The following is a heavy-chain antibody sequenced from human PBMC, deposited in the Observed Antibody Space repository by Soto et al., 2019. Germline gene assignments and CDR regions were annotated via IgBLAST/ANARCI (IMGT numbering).Heavy chain of an antibody. D-gene: IGHD1-26*01. J-gene: IGHJ5*02. CDR2: ITAYKGNT. V-gene: IGHV1-18*01. CDR1: GYTFTSYG. CDR3: ARASGSSYWFAP. Sequence: QVQLVQSGAEVKKPGASVKVSCKESGYTFTSYGISLVRQAPAQGLEWMGWITAYKGNTNYAHKLQGRVTMTPDTSTSTAYMELRRLRSDDTAVYYCARASGSSYWFAPWGQATLVTVSS.